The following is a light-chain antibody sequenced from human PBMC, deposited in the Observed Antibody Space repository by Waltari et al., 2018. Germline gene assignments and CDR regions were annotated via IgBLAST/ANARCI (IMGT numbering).Light chain of an antibody. Sequence: SCRASQSLSMYLRWYHQKPCQAPRRLSYDASTRAAGSADGVSGSGCGKDFTLTISRMETEDSGVYHRQHYVRWRLTFGQGTRVEI. J-gene: IGKJ1*01. CDR2: DAS. CDR1: QSLSMY. V-gene: IGKV3-20*01. CDR3: QHYVRWRLT.